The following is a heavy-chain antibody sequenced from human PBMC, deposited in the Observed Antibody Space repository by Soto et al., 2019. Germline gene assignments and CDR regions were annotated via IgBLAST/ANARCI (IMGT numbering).Heavy chain of an antibody. V-gene: IGHV4-34*01. J-gene: IGHJ2*01. D-gene: IGHD3-9*01. CDR1: GGSFSGYY. CDR2: INDRGSI. Sequence: QVQLQQWGAGPLRPLETLSLTCGVSGGSFSGYYWAWIRQPPGKGLEWIGEINDRGSINYNPSLKIRVSISVDTSKNHYSLNLRSVTAADTAVYYCARESHDILTGPPWVWYFDLWGRGTLVTVSS. CDR3: ARESHDILTGPPWVWYFDL.